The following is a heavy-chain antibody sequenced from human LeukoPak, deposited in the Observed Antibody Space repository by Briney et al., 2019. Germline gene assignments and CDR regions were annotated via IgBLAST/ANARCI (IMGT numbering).Heavy chain of an antibody. CDR3: VRPRTPTGYMDV. Sequence: GGSLRLSCAASGFTFSYYSMSWVRQGPGKALEWVSYINSRSSYIYYGDSVKGRFTISRDNAKSSLYLQMNSLRAEDTAVYYCVRPRTPTGYMDVWGKGTTVTVSS. V-gene: IGHV3-21*01. J-gene: IGHJ6*03. D-gene: IGHD1-14*01. CDR1: GFTFSYYS. CDR2: INSRSSYI.